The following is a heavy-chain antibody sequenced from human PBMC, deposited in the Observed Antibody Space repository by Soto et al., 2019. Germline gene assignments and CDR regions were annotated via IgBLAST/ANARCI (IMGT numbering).Heavy chain of an antibody. CDR3: ARREITMVRGTFDY. CDR2: IYYSGST. J-gene: IGHJ4*02. D-gene: IGHD3-10*01. V-gene: IGHV4-31*03. CDR1: GGSISSGGYY. Sequence: QVQLQESGPGLVKPSQTLSLTCTVSGGSISSGGYYWSWIRQHPGKGLEWIGYIYYSGSTYYNPSRKSRVTLSVDTSKNQFSLKLSSVTAADTAVYYCARREITMVRGTFDYWGQGTLVTVSS.